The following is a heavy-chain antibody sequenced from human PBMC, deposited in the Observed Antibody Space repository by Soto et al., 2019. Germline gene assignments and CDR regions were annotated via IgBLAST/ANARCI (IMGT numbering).Heavy chain of an antibody. CDR1: GYTFTSYD. J-gene: IGHJ3*02. Sequence: QVQLVQSGAEVKKPGASAKVSCKASGYTFTSYDINWVRQATGQGLEWMGWMNPNSGNTGYAQKFQGRVTMTRNTSISTAYMELSSLRSEDTAVYYCARVSDCTNGVCSNFDIWGQGTMVTVSS. CDR3: ARVSDCTNGVCSNFDI. D-gene: IGHD2-8*01. CDR2: MNPNSGNT. V-gene: IGHV1-8*01.